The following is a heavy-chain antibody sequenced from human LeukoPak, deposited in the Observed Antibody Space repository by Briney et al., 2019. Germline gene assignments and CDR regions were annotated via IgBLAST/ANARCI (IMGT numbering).Heavy chain of an antibody. J-gene: IGHJ4*02. CDR3: AKRLDTSGWYYFDY. D-gene: IGHD6-19*01. CDR1: GFTFSSYA. Sequence: GGSLRLSCAASGFTFSSYAMSWVRRAPGKGLEWVSAISGSGGSTNYADSVKGRFTISRDSSKNTLYLQMNSLRAEDTAVYYCAKRLDTSGWYYFDYWGQGTLVTVSS. V-gene: IGHV3-23*01. CDR2: ISGSGGST.